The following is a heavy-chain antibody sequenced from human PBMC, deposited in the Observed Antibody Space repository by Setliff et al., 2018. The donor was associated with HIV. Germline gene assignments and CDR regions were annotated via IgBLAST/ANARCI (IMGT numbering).Heavy chain of an antibody. D-gene: IGHD3-22*01. J-gene: IGHJ4*02. V-gene: IGHV1-69*04. Sequence: SVKVSCKASGYTFTSYGISWVRQAPGQGLEWMGRIIPILGIANYAQKFQGRVTITADKSTSTAYMELSRLRSDDTAVYYCARDYYDSSGYIFFPGLPDYWGQGTLVTVSS. CDR3: ARDYYDSSGYIFFPGLPDY. CDR1: GYTFTSYG. CDR2: IIPILGIA.